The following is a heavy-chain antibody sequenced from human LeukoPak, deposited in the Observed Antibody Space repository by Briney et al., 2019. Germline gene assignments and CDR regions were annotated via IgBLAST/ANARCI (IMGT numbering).Heavy chain of an antibody. J-gene: IGHJ4*02. CDR1: GFTFSSYS. V-gene: IGHV3-48*02. Sequence: PGGSLRLSCAASGFTFSSYSMNWVRQAPGKGLEWVSYISSSSSTIYYADSVKGRFTISRDNAKNSLSLQMNSLRDEDTAVYYCARQPYYGDYHYWGQGTLVTVSS. D-gene: IGHD4-17*01. CDR3: ARQPYYGDYHY. CDR2: ISSSSSTI.